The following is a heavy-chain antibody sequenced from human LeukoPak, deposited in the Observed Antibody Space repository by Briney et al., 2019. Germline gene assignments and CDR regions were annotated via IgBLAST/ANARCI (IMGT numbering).Heavy chain of an antibody. Sequence: SETLSLTCAVYGGSFSGYYWSWIRQPPGKGLEWIGEINHSGSTNYNPSLKSRVTISVDTSKNQFSLKLSSVTAADTAVYYCAGGLRGWRGIAAAGDYGMDVWGQGTTVTVSS. CDR3: AGGLRGWRGIAAAGDYGMDV. J-gene: IGHJ6*02. CDR1: GGSFSGYY. CDR2: INHSGST. V-gene: IGHV4-34*01. D-gene: IGHD6-13*01.